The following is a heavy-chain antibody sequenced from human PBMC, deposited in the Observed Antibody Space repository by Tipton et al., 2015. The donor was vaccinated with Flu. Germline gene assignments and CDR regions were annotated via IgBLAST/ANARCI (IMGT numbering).Heavy chain of an antibody. V-gene: IGHV3-30*18. CDR3: TKDRNGEGYFDY. Sequence: SLRLSCAASGFTFSDYGMHWVRQAPGKGLEWVATISYDGSHKYYGDSVRGRFTISRDNSKNTLSLQVNSLRDDDSAMYYCTKDRNGEGYFDYWGQGALVTVSS. CDR1: GFTFSDYG. D-gene: IGHD4-17*01. CDR2: ISYDGSHK. J-gene: IGHJ4*02.